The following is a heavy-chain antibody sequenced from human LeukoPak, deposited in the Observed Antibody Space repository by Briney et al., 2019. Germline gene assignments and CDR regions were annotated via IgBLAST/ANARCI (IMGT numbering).Heavy chain of an antibody. D-gene: IGHD6-13*01. Sequence: GGSLRLSCAASGFTFSSHWMHWVRQAPGKGLVWVSVIYSGGSTYYADSVKGRFTISRDNSKNTLYLQMNSLRAEDTAVYYCARDLVSSSSWYNYYYGMDVWGQGTTVTVSS. V-gene: IGHV3-53*01. CDR2: IYSGGST. CDR3: ARDLVSSSSWYNYYYGMDV. CDR1: GFTFSSHW. J-gene: IGHJ6*02.